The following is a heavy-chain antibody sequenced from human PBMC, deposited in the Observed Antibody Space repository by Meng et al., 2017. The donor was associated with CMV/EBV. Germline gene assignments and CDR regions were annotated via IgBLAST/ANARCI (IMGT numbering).Heavy chain of an antibody. V-gene: IGHV3-21*01. J-gene: IGHJ4*02. CDR1: GFTFDSYS. CDR3: ARGHDFDY. CDR2: LSSSSSYI. Sequence: GESLKISCAASGFTFDSYSMNWVRQAPGKGLEWVSSLSSSSSYIYYADSVKGRFTISRDNAKSSLYLQLDSLTAEGTAVYYCARGHDFDYWGQGTLVTVSS.